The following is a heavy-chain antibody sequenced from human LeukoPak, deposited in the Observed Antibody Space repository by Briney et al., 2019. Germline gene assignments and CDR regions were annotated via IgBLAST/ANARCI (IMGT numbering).Heavy chain of an antibody. V-gene: IGHV3-11*06. CDR3: ARGLGYYGSGSYCLDY. CDR2: ISSSSSYT. Sequence: PGGSLRLSCAASGFTFSDYYMSWIRQAPGKGLEWVSYISSSSSYTNYADSVKGRFTISRDNAKNSLYLQMNSLRDEDTAVYYCARGLGYYGSGSYCLDYWGQGTLVTVSS. J-gene: IGHJ4*02. CDR1: GFTFSDYY. D-gene: IGHD3-10*01.